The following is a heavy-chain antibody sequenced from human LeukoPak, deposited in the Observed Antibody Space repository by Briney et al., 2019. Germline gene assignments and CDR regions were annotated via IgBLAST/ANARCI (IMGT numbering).Heavy chain of an antibody. CDR1: GFTFSSYW. CDR2: INSDGSST. CDR3: ARAGGWVATMPIDY. Sequence: PGGSLRLSCAASGFTFSSYWMHWVRQAPGKGLVWVSRINSDGSSTSYADSVKGRFTISRDNAKNTLYLQMNSLRAEDTAVYYCARAGGWVATMPIDYRGQGTLVTVSS. J-gene: IGHJ4*02. D-gene: IGHD5-12*01. V-gene: IGHV3-74*01.